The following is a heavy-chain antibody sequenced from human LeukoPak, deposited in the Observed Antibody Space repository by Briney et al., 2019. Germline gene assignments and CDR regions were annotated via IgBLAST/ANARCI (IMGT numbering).Heavy chain of an antibody. CDR2: IIPIFGTA. Sequence: GASVKVSCKASGGTFSSYVINWVRQAPGQGLEWMGGIIPIFGTANYAQKLQDRVTITADKSTSTAYMELSSLRSEDTAVYYCARVVGLTGYSSTWYSGYYYYMDVWGKGTTVTVSS. J-gene: IGHJ6*03. D-gene: IGHD6-13*01. CDR1: GGTFSSYV. V-gene: IGHV1-69*06. CDR3: ARVVGLTGYSSTWYSGYYYYMDV.